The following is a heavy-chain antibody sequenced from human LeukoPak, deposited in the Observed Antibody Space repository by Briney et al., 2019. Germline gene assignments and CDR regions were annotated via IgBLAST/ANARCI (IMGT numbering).Heavy chain of an antibody. J-gene: IGHJ4*02. D-gene: IGHD3-10*01. Sequence: GGSLRPSCAASGFTFDDYAMHWVRQAPGKGLEWVSGISWNSGSIGYADSVKGRFTISRDNAKNSLYLQMNSLRAEDTALYYCAKELSGSIDYWGQGTLVTVSS. V-gene: IGHV3-9*01. CDR2: ISWNSGSI. CDR1: GFTFDDYA. CDR3: AKELSGSIDY.